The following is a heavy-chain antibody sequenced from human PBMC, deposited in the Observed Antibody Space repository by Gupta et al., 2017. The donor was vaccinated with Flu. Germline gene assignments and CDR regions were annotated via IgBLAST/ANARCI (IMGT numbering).Heavy chain of an antibody. CDR1: GGSISSSSYY. CDR2: IYYSGST. Sequence: QLQLQESGPGLVKPSGTLSLTCTVSGGSISSSSYYWGWIRQPPGKGLEWIGSIYYSGSTYYNTSLKSRVTISVDTSKNQFSLKLSSVTAAETAVYYCARLDVDTARVTRRYFDYWGQGTLVTVYS. J-gene: IGHJ4*02. V-gene: IGHV4-39*01. CDR3: ARLDVDTARVTRRYFDY. D-gene: IGHD5-18*01.